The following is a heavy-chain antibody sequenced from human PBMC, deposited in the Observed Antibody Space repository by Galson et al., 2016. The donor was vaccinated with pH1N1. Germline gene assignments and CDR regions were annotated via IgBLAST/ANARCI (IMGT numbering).Heavy chain of an antibody. CDR3: ARAFGAATSDY. D-gene: IGHD2-15*01. V-gene: IGHV4-61*01. CDR1: GGSVTSNTSY. Sequence: ETLSLTCTVSGGSVTSNTSYWSWIRQPPGKGLEWIAYISYTGSTDYNPSLKSRVTISLDTSQTQFSLNLTSVTAADTAVYYCARAFGAATSDYWGQGTLVTVSS. J-gene: IGHJ4*02. CDR2: ISYTGST.